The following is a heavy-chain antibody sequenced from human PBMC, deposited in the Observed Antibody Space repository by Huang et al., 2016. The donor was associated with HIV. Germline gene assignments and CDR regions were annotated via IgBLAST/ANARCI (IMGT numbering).Heavy chain of an antibody. CDR2: IYSSGKT. CDR3: VRGPEDSWYGSHYYAMDV. CDR1: GFTSKDNH. D-gene: IGHD6-13*01. Sequence: HLVESGGDWIHPGGSLRLSCEASGFTSKDNHLSWVSQAPGKGLEWVSVIYSSGKTYYEDSVRGRFTISRDTSKNIVFLQLNSLRAGDTGVYYCVRGPEDSWYGSHYYAMDVWGQGTTVTVAS. J-gene: IGHJ6*02. V-gene: IGHV3-53*01.